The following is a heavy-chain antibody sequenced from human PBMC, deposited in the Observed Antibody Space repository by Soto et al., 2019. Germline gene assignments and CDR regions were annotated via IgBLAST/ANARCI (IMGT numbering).Heavy chain of an antibody. Sequence: ASVKASCKASGYTFTSYYMHWVRQAPGQGLEWMGIINHSGRSTSYAQKFQGRVAITRDTSTSTVYMELSSLRSEDTAVYYCSRGSIVGATGWFDPWGQGTLFTVSS. J-gene: IGHJ5*02. CDR3: SRGSIVGATGWFDP. D-gene: IGHD1-26*01. CDR1: GYTFTSYY. V-gene: IGHV1-46*01. CDR2: INHSGRST.